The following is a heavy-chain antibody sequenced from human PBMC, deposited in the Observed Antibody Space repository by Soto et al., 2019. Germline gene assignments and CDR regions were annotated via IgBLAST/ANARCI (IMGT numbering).Heavy chain of an antibody. J-gene: IGHJ4*02. Sequence: ASVKVSCKASGGTFTGYYMHWVRQAPGQGLEWMGWINPSGGSTSYAQKFQGRVTMTRDTSTSTVYMELSSLRSEDTAVYYCARVSEAAAGSIDYWGQGTLVTVSS. V-gene: IGHV1-46*01. CDR3: ARVSEAAAGSIDY. CDR2: INPSGGST. CDR1: GGTFTGYY. D-gene: IGHD6-13*01.